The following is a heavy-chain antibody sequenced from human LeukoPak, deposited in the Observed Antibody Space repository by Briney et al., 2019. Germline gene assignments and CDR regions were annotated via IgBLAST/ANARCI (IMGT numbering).Heavy chain of an antibody. CDR1: GGSISSSSYY. Sequence: KPSETLSLTCTVSGGSISSSSYYWGWIRQPPGKGLEWIGSIYYSGSTYYNPSLKSRVTISVDTSKNQFSLKLSSVTAADTAVYYCARESSGDWGSPRRIDAFDIWGQGTMVTVSS. CDR2: IYYSGST. CDR3: ARESSGDWGSPRRIDAFDI. D-gene: IGHD2-21*02. J-gene: IGHJ3*02. V-gene: IGHV4-39*07.